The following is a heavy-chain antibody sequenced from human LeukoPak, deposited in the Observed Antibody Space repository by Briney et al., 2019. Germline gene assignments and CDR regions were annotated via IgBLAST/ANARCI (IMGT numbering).Heavy chain of an antibody. V-gene: IGHV3-23*01. CDR3: AKAARWLVLPGY. Sequence: PGGSLRLSCAASGFTFSSYAMTWVRQAPGKGLEWVSAISGSGGSTYYADSVKGRFTISRDNSKNTLYLQMNGLRAEDTAVYYCAKAARWLVLPGYWGQGTLVTVSS. J-gene: IGHJ4*02. CDR1: GFTFSSYA. CDR2: ISGSGGST. D-gene: IGHD6-19*01.